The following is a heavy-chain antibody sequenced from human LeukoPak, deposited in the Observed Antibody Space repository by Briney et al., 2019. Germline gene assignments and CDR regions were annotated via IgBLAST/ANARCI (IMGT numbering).Heavy chain of an antibody. J-gene: IGHJ1*01. D-gene: IGHD6-6*01. Sequence: GGSLRLSCAASGFTFNFYGMHWVRQVPGKGLEWVAFIRNDGSNEYHADSVSGRFAISRDNSKNTLYLQMNSLRAEDTAVYYCASQQFVSEYFQHWGQGTLVTVSS. CDR1: GFTFNFYG. CDR3: ASQQFVSEYFQH. CDR2: IRNDGSNE. V-gene: IGHV3-30*02.